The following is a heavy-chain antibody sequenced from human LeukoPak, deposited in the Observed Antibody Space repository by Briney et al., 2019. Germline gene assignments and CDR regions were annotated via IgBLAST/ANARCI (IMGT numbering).Heavy chain of an antibody. CDR1: GGTFSSYA. CDR2: IIPIFGTA. Sequence: SVKVSCKASGGTFSSYAISWVRQATGQGLEWMGRIIPIFGTANYAQKFQGRVTITTDESTSTAYMELSSLRSEDTAVYYCARESQDTAMGDYFDYWGQGTLVTVSS. CDR3: ARESQDTAMGDYFDY. D-gene: IGHD5-18*01. V-gene: IGHV1-69*05. J-gene: IGHJ4*02.